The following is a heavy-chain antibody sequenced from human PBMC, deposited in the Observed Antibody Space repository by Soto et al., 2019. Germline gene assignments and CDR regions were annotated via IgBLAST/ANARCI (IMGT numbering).Heavy chain of an antibody. Sequence: VQLVQSGAEVKTPGSSVKLSCKASGGTFNRYTISWVRRAPGQGLEGMGGIIPIFGTANYAQKVQGRVAIIAEESTSAAYMELRSLRSEDTAVYYCALWGFRDGNNSKYNYSGMDVWGQGTTVTVSS. J-gene: IGHJ6*02. D-gene: IGHD1-1*01. CDR3: ALWGFRDGNNSKYNYSGMDV. CDR2: IIPIFGTA. V-gene: IGHV1-69*01. CDR1: GGTFNRYT.